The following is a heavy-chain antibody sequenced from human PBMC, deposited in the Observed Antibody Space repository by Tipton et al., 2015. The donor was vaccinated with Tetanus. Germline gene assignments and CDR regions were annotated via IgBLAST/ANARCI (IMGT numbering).Heavy chain of an antibody. CDR3: ARSFSSYGMDV. J-gene: IGHJ6*02. Sequence: LRLSCAVYGGSFSGYYWSWIRQPPGKGLEWIGEINHSGSTNYNPSLKSRVTISVDTSKNQFSLKLSSVTAADTAVYYCARSFSSYGMDVWGQGTTVTVSS. CDR1: GGSFSGYY. V-gene: IGHV4-34*01. CDR2: INHSGST.